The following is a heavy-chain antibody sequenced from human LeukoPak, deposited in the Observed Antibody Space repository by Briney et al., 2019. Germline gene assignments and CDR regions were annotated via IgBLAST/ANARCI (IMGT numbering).Heavy chain of an antibody. CDR3: ARRPAGTRTFDY. CDR2: IYGADYTT. CDR1: GYSFTSYW. V-gene: IGHV5-51*01. J-gene: IGHJ4*02. Sequence: KVGESLKISCKGSGYSFTSYWIGWVRQMPGKGLEWMGVIYGADYTTIYSPPFHGQITISADKSISTAYLQWTSLKASDSAMYYCARRPAGTRTFDYWGQGALVNVSS. D-gene: IGHD1-7*01.